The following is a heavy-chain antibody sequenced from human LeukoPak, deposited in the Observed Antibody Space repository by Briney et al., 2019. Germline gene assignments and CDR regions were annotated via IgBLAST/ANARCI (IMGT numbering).Heavy chain of an antibody. CDR2: INSDGSSA. Sequence: GGSLRLSWAASGVTFSNYWMHWVRQAPGKGLVWVSRINSDGSSARYADSVKGRFTISRDNAKNTLYLQMNSLRAEDTAVYYFARPVCGGDCYPYDYWGQGTLVTVSS. CDR3: ARPVCGGDCYPYDY. V-gene: IGHV3-74*01. J-gene: IGHJ4*02. D-gene: IGHD2-21*02. CDR1: GVTFSNYW.